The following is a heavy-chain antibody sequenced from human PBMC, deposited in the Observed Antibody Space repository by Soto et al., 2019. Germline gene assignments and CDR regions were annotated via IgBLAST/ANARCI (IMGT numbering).Heavy chain of an antibody. V-gene: IGHV4-30-2*01. CDR2: IYPGGNT. CDR1: GGSISSGHYP. CDR3: ARLVGVAIAP. D-gene: IGHD2-21*01. Sequence: SETLSLTCAVSGGSISSGHYPWTWIRQPPGKGLEWIGYIYPGGNTYYSPSLKSRVTIALDTSKSPVSLRLNSVTAADTAVYYCARLVGVAIAPWCQGTLVTVSS. J-gene: IGHJ4*02.